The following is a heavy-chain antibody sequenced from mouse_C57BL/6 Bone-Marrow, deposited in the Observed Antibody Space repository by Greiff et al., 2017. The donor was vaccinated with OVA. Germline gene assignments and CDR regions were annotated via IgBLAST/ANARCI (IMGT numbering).Heavy chain of an antibody. Sequence: DVKLQESGPGMVKPSQSLSLTCTVTGYSITSGYDWHWIRHFPGNKLEWMGYISYSGSTNYNPSLKSRISITHDTSKNHFFLKLNSVTTEDTATYYCARGRLFLFLFDYWGQGTTLTVSS. J-gene: IGHJ2*01. V-gene: IGHV3-1*01. D-gene: IGHD3-3*01. CDR1: GYSITSGYD. CDR2: ISYSGST. CDR3: ARGRLFLFLFDY.